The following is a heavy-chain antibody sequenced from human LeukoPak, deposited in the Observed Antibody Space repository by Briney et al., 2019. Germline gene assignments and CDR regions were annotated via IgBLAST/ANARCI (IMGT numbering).Heavy chain of an antibody. D-gene: IGHD2-2*01. V-gene: IGHV1-18*01. CDR2: ISAYNGNT. Sequence: ASVKVSCKASGYTFTSYGISWVRQAPGQGLEWMGWISAYNGNTDYAQKLQGRVTMTTDTSTSTAYMELRSLRSDDTAVYYCARVRAQYCSSTSCYPWFDPWGQGTLVTVSS. CDR1: GYTFTSYG. CDR3: ARVRAQYCSSTSCYPWFDP. J-gene: IGHJ5*02.